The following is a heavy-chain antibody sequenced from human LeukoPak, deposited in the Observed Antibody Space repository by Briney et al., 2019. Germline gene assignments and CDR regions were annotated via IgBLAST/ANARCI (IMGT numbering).Heavy chain of an antibody. J-gene: IGHJ4*02. CDR2: INPSGGST. CDR1: GYTFTSYY. CDR3: ASGSYTPYYFDY. Sequence: ASVKVSCNASGYTFTSYYMHWVRQAPGQGLEWMGIINPSGGSTSYAQKFQGRVTMTRDTSTSTVYMELSSLRSEDTAVYYCASGSYTPYYFDYWGQGTLVTVSS. D-gene: IGHD1-26*01. V-gene: IGHV1-46*01.